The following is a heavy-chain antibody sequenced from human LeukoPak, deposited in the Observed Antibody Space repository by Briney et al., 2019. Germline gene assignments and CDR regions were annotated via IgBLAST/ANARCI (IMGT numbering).Heavy chain of an antibody. D-gene: IGHD1-26*01. CDR1: GYTFTDYY. CDR2: INPNSGGT. V-gene: IGHV1-2*02. J-gene: IGHJ6*03. Sequence: GASVKVSCKTSGYTFTDYYIHWVRQAPGQGPEWMGWINPNSGGTNYAQNLQGRVTMTTDTSTSTAYMELRSLRSDDTAVYYCARDVYSGSYSTYYYYYMDVWGKGTTVTISS. CDR3: ARDVYSGSYSTYYYYYMDV.